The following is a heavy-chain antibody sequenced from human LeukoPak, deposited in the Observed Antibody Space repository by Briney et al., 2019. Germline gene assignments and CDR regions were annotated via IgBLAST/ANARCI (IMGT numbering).Heavy chain of an antibody. J-gene: IGHJ4*02. CDR2: INSDGSSR. CDR1: GFTFSNYE. D-gene: IGHD6-13*01. V-gene: IGHV3-74*01. CDR3: ASASSHRIAAGGDY. Sequence: GGSLRLSCAASGFTFSNYEMNWVRQAPGKGLVWVSRINSDGSSRNYADSVKGRFTISRDNAKNTLYLQMNSLRAEDTAAYYCASASSHRIAAGGDYWGQGTLVTVSS.